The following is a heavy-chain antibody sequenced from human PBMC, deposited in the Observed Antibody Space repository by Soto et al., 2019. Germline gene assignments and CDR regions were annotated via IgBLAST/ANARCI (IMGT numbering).Heavy chain of an antibody. J-gene: IGHJ6*02. Sequence: QVQLRESGPGLVMPSQTLSLTCTVSGDSIGSGNKYWSWIRQAPGKGLEWIGYIFSSGTTYYNPSLKRRLTMSLDTSQNQFSLKLNSVTAADTAVYFCARVPSPFDFYSAMDVWGQGTTVTVSS. CDR3: ARVPSPFDFYSAMDV. CDR1: GDSIGSGNKY. CDR2: IFSSGTT. D-gene: IGHD3-16*01. V-gene: IGHV4-30-4*01.